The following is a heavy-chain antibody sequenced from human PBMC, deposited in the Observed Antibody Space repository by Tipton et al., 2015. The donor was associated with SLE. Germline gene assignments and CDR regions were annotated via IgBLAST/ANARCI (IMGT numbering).Heavy chain of an antibody. CDR1: GGSISGYY. D-gene: IGHD2-21*01. J-gene: IGHJ3*02. V-gene: IGHV4-59*01. CDR3: AVHSIRDPAFDI. Sequence: GLVKPSETLSLICAVSGGSISGYYWSWIRQPPGKGLEWIGYFYYSGGTNYNPSLKSRFTISVDTSKNQFSLRLNSVTAADTAVYFCAVHSIRDPAFDIWGQGTMVTVSS. CDR2: FYYSGGT.